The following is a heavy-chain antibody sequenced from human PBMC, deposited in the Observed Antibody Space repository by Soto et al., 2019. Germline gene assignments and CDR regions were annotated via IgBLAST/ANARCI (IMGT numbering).Heavy chain of an antibody. J-gene: IGHJ5*02. Sequence: EVQLVESGGGLVQPGGSLRLSCAASGFTFSIYWMTWVRQAPGNGLAWVANIKQDGSEKYYVDSVKGRFTISRDNAKNSLYLQMTSMRAEDTAVYYCARGWGLDPWGQGTLVTVSS. V-gene: IGHV3-7*04. CDR1: GFTFSIYW. D-gene: IGHD1-26*01. CDR3: ARGWGLDP. CDR2: IKQDGSEK.